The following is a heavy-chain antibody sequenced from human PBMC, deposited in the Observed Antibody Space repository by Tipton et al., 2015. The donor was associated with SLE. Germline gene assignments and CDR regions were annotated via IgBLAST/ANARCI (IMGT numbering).Heavy chain of an antibody. J-gene: IGHJ4*02. Sequence: GSLRLSCAASGFTFSSYSMNWVRQAPGKGLEWVSSISSSSSYIYYADSVKGRFTISRDNAKNSLYLQMNSLRAEDTAVYYCARDHIRGYDILTGYYAWGQGTLVTVSS. CDR3: ARDHIRGYDILTGYYA. V-gene: IGHV3-21*01. D-gene: IGHD3-9*01. CDR2: ISSSSSYI. CDR1: GFTFSSYS.